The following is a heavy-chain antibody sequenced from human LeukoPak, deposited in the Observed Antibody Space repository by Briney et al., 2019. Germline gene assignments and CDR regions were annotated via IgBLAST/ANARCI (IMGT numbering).Heavy chain of an antibody. V-gene: IGHV3-30*04. CDR3: ARGFDY. CDR1: GFTFSSYA. Sequence: GGSLRLSCAASGFTFSSYAMHWVRQAPGKGLEWVAVISYDGSNKYYANSVKGRFTISRDNSKNTLYLQMNSLRAEDTAVYYCARGFDYWGQGTLVTVSS. CDR2: ISYDGSNK. J-gene: IGHJ4*02.